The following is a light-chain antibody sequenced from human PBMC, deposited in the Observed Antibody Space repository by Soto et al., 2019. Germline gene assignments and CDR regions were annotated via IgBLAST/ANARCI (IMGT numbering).Light chain of an antibody. J-gene: IGKJ1*01. CDR1: QSISSY. CDR3: QQSYSTRWT. V-gene: IGKV1-39*01. CDR2: AAS. Sequence: DIQMTQSPSSLYASVGDRVTITCRASQSISSYLNWYQQKPGKAPKLLIYAASSLQSGVPSRFSGSGSGTDFTLTISSLQPEDFATYYCQQSYSTRWTFGQGTKV.